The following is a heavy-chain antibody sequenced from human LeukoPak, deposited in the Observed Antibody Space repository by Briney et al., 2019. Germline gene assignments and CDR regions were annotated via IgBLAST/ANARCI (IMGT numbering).Heavy chain of an antibody. CDR2: INPNSGGT. Sequence: GASVKVSCKASGYTFTGYYMHWVRQAPGQGLEWMGWINPNSGGTNYAQKFQGRVTMTRDTSISTAYMELSRLRSDDTAVYYCARNSGSYAYYFDYWGQGTLVTVSS. CDR3: ARNSGSYAYYFDY. D-gene: IGHD1-26*01. CDR1: GYTFTGYY. V-gene: IGHV1-2*02. J-gene: IGHJ4*02.